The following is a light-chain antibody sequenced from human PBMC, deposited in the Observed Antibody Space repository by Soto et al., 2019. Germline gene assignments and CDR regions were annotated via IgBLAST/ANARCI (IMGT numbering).Light chain of an antibody. CDR1: QSISSW. Sequence: DIQMTQSPSTLSASAGDRVTITCRASQSISSWLAWYQQKPGKAPKLLIYKSSSLESGVPSRFSGSGSGTEFTLTISRLQPDDFANYYCQQYNSYWTFGQGTKVEFK. CDR3: QQYNSYWT. V-gene: IGKV1-5*03. CDR2: KSS. J-gene: IGKJ1*01.